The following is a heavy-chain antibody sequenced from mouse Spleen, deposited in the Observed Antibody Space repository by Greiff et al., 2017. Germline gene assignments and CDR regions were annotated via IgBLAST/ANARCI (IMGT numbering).Heavy chain of an antibody. CDR2: IHPNSGST. CDR1: GYTFTSYW. CDR3: ARWEGLLQKGYYYAMDY. Sequence: QVQLQQPGAELVKPGASVKLSCKASGYTFTSYWMHWVKQRPGQGLEWIGMIHPNSGSTNYNEKFKSKATLTVDKSSSTAYMQLSSLTSEDSAVYYCARWEGLLQKGYYYAMDYWGQGTSVTVSS. V-gene: IGHV1-64*01. J-gene: IGHJ4*01. D-gene: IGHD2-3*01.